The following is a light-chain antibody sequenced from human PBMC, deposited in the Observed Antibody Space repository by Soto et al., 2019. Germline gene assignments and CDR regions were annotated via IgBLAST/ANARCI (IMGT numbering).Light chain of an antibody. J-gene: IGLJ1*01. CDR1: SSNIGSNY. V-gene: IGLV1-47*02. CDR3: AAWDDSRSGYV. Sequence: QSVLTQPPSASGTPGQRVTISCSGSSSNIGSNYVYWYQQLPGTAPKLLIYSNNQRPSGVPDRFSGSKSGTSASLAISGLRSEDEADYYCAAWDDSRSGYVFGTGTKVTVL. CDR2: SNN.